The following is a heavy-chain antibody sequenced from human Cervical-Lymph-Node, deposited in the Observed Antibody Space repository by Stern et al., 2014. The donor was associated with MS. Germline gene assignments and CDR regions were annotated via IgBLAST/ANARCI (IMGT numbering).Heavy chain of an antibody. CDR1: GDTFSNYA. J-gene: IGHJ6*02. CDR2: IGPLFGKT. D-gene: IGHD4-17*01. Sequence: QVQLVESGAEVKKPGSSVKVSCKASGDTFSNYATSWVRQAPGQGLEWMGGIGPLFGKTNYAQKFQGRVTITADESTSTAYMDLSSLRSEDTAVYYCASPLTATSVPFGYYGMDVWGQGTTVTVS. CDR3: ASPLTATSVPFGYYGMDV. V-gene: IGHV1-69*01.